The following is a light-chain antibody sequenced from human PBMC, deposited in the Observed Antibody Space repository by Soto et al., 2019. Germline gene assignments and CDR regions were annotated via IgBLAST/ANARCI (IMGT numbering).Light chain of an antibody. Sequence: DIVMTQSPDSLAVSLGERATINCKSSQSVLYSSNNKNYLAWYQQKPGQPPKLLIYWASTRESGVPDRFGGSGSGTDLTLTISSLQAEDVAVYYCQQYFSAPRTFGQGTKVEIK. CDR3: QQYFSAPRT. V-gene: IGKV4-1*01. J-gene: IGKJ1*01. CDR1: QSVLYSSNNKNY. CDR2: WAS.